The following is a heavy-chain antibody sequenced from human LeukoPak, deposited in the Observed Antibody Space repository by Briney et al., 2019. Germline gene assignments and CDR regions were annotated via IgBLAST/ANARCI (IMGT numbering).Heavy chain of an antibody. CDR1: GFTFSSYA. CDR2: VSGGYTT. D-gene: IGHD2-21*02. Sequence: PGGSLRLSCAAFGFTFSSYAMSWVRQAPGKGLEWVSAVSGGYTTYYADSVKGRFSISRDNSKDTLYLQMNSLRAEDTAIYYCAKNSAIVVLTTTIDYWGQGTLVTVSS. J-gene: IGHJ4*02. CDR3: AKNSAIVVLTTTIDY. V-gene: IGHV3-23*01.